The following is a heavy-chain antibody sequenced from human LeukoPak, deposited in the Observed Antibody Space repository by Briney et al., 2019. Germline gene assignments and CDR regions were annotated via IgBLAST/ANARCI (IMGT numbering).Heavy chain of an antibody. Sequence: PSETLSLTRAVYGGSFSGYYWSWIRQPPGKGLEWIGEINHSGSTNYNPSLKSRVTISVDTSKNQFSLKLSSVTAADTAVYYCASRQGYSYGPRDYWGQGTLVTVSS. J-gene: IGHJ4*02. CDR2: INHSGST. CDR1: GGSFSGYY. CDR3: ASRQGYSYGPRDY. V-gene: IGHV4-34*01. D-gene: IGHD5-18*01.